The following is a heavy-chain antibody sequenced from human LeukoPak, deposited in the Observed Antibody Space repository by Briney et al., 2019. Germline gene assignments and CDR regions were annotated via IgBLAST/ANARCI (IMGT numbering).Heavy chain of an antibody. J-gene: IGHJ4*02. CDR1: GFTVSSNY. D-gene: IGHD5-18*01. Sequence: GGSLRLSCAASGFTVSSNYMSWVRQAPGKGLEWVSVIYSGGSTYYADSVKGRFTISRDNSKNTLYLQMNSLRAEDTAVYYCARVRIQLWGYFDYWGQGTLVTVSS. V-gene: IGHV3-66*01. CDR3: ARVRIQLWGYFDY. CDR2: IYSGGST.